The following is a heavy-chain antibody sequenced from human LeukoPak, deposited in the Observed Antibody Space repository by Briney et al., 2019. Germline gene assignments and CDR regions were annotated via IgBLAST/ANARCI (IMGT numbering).Heavy chain of an antibody. CDR2: INHSGST. V-gene: IGHV4-34*01. J-gene: IGHJ4*02. CDR1: GGSFSGYY. CDR3: AGHLGTSSSSGYFDY. D-gene: IGHD6-6*01. Sequence: SETLSLTCAVYGGSFSGYYWSWIRQPPGKGLEWIGEINHSGSTNCNPSLKSRVTISVDTSKNQFSLKLSSVTAADTAVYYCAGHLGTSSSSGYFDYWGQGTLVTVSS.